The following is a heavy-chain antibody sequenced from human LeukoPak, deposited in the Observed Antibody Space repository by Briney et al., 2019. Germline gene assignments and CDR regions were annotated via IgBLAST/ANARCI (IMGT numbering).Heavy chain of an antibody. Sequence: SETLSLTCAVYGGSFSNYYWTWIRQPPGKGLEWIGEINHSGSTNYNPSLKSRVTISVDTSKNQFSLKLSSATVADTAVYYCARGPGEDYWGQGTLVSVSS. J-gene: IGHJ4*02. CDR3: ARGPGEDY. V-gene: IGHV4-34*01. D-gene: IGHD3-16*01. CDR2: INHSGST. CDR1: GGSFSNYY.